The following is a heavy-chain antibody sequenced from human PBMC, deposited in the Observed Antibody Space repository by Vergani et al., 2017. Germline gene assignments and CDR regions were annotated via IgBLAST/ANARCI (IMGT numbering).Heavy chain of an antibody. D-gene: IGHD5-18*01. J-gene: IGHJ4*02. V-gene: IGHV3-53*01. CDR1: GFTVSSNY. Sequence: EVQLVESGGGLIQPGGSLRLSCAASGFTVSSNYMSWVRQAPGKGLEWVSVIYSGGSTYYADSVKGRFTISRDNSKNTLYLQMNSLRAEDTAVYYCTVDTAMARPYYFDYWGQGTLVTVSS. CDR3: TVDTAMARPYYFDY. CDR2: IYSGGST.